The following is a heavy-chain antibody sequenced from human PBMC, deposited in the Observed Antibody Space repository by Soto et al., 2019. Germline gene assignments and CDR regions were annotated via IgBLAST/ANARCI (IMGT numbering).Heavy chain of an antibody. J-gene: IGHJ4*02. V-gene: IGHV1-69*09. CDR2: INPILDST. Sequence: QEQVVQSGPAMKEPGSSVKVSCRASGIMSSGYGFSWVRQAPGQGLEWVGMINPILDSTHYAQNLQGRVSLSVDKSMDTASLEVTSLRLEDTAIYFCATMKRARLDSWGRGTVVTVSS. CDR1: GIMSSGYG. CDR3: ATMKRARLDS.